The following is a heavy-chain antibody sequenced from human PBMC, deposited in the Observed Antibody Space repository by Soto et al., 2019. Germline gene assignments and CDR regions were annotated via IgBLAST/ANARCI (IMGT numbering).Heavy chain of an antibody. J-gene: IGHJ3*02. CDR2: IIPIFGTA. CDR3: AIALRVREWSAGGAFDI. D-gene: IGHD3-3*01. Sequence: SVKVSCKASGGTFSSYAISWVRQAPGQGLEWMGGIIPIFGTANYAQKFQGRVTITADESTSTAYMELSSLTSEDTAVYYCAIALRVREWSAGGAFDIWGQGTMVTGSS. V-gene: IGHV1-69*13. CDR1: GGTFSSYA.